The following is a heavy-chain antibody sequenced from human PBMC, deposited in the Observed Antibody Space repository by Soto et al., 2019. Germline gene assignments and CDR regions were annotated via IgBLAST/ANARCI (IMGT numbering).Heavy chain of an antibody. CDR1: GFTFSSDT. D-gene: IGHD3-9*01. CDR3: ARREYDILTGYYMVH. J-gene: IGHJ4*02. Sequence: EVQLVESGGGLVKPGGSLRLSCAASGFTFSSDTMNWVRQAPGKGLEWVSSISGSSTYIYYADSVKGRFTISRDNAKNSLYLQKNSLRAEDTAVYYCARREYDILTGYYMVHWGQGTLVTVSS. CDR2: ISGSSTYI. V-gene: IGHV3-21*06.